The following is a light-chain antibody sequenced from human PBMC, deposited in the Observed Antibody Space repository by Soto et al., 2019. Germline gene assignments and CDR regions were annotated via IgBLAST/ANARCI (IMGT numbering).Light chain of an antibody. CDR2: LGY. CDR1: RRLLKANGYTY. CDR3: MQTLESRT. V-gene: IGKV2-28*01. Sequence: DIVMTQSPVSLTATPGEPASISCMPCRRLLKANGYTYFHWFLQKPGQSPQLLIYLGYNRAPGVPDRFSGTGSGTDFTLKISRVEAEDVGVYYCMQTLESRTFGQGTKVDIK. J-gene: IGKJ1*01.